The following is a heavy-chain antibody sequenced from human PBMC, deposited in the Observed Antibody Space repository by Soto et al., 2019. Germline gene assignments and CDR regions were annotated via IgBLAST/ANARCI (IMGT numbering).Heavy chain of an antibody. CDR1: GGSFSGYY. CDR2: INHSGST. D-gene: IGHD2-2*01. Sequence: PSETLSLTCAVYGGSFSGYYWSWIRQPPGKGLEWIGEINHSGSTNYNPSLKSRVSISVDTSKNQFTLKLSSVTAADTAVYYCARGGILGYCSSTSCYRWFDPWGQGTLVTVSS. J-gene: IGHJ5*02. V-gene: IGHV4-34*01. CDR3: ARGGILGYCSSTSCYRWFDP.